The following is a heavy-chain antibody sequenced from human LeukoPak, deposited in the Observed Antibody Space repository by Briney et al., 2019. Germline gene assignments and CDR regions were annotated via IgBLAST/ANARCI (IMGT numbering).Heavy chain of an antibody. CDR1: GGSISSGSYY. CDR2: IYTSGST. V-gene: IGHV4-61*02. D-gene: IGHD6-19*01. CDR3: ARLAVAGAYYYYMDV. Sequence: PSQTLSLTCTVSGGSISSGSYYWSWIRQPAGQGLEWIGRIYTSGSTNYNPSLKSRVTISVDTSKNQFSLKLSSVTAADTAVYYCARLAVAGAYYYYMDVWGKGTTVTISS. J-gene: IGHJ6*03.